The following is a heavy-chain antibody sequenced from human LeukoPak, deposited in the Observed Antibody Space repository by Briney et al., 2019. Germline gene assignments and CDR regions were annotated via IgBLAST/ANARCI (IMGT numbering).Heavy chain of an antibody. V-gene: IGHV4-39*01. CDR3: ARRGYYYGSGSPYYFDY. CDR2: IYYSGST. D-gene: IGHD3-10*01. Sequence: SETLSLTCTVSGGSISSSSYYWGWIRQPPGTGLEWIGSIYYSGSTYYNPSLKSRVTISVDTSKNQFSLKLSSVTAADTAVYYCARRGYYYGSGSPYYFDYWGQGTLVTVSS. CDR1: GGSISSSSYY. J-gene: IGHJ4*02.